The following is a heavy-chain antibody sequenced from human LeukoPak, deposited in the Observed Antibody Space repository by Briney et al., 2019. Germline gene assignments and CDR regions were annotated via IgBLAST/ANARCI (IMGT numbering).Heavy chain of an antibody. J-gene: IGHJ4*02. CDR1: GFTFSNAW. D-gene: IGHD1-26*01. Sequence: QAGGSLRLSCAASGFTFSNAWMSWVRQAPGKGLEWVSAISGSGGSTYYADSVKGRFTISRDNSKNTLYLQMNSLRAEDTAVYYCAKDPSGNSYFDYWGQGTLVTVSS. V-gene: IGHV3-23*01. CDR3: AKDPSGNSYFDY. CDR2: ISGSGGST.